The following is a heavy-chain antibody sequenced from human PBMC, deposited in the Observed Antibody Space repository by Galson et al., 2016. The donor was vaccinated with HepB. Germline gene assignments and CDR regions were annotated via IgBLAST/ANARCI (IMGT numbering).Heavy chain of an antibody. CDR2: INTGSGYT. CDR1: GYTSTTNA. V-gene: IGHV1-3*04. CDR3: ARDGNEGAAAGPSGVGYYGMDV. J-gene: IGHJ6*02. Sequence: SVKVSCKASGYTSTTNAIHWVRQAPGQRLEWMGWINTGSGYTKYSQTFQDRVTISRDTSADIVFMDVGSLTSEDTAVYYCARDGNEGAAAGPSGVGYYGMDVWGQGTTVTVSS. D-gene: IGHD6-13*01.